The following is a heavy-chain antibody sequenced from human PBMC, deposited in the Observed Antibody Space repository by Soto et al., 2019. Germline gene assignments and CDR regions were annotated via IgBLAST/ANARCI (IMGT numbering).Heavy chain of an antibody. D-gene: IGHD6-25*01. V-gene: IGHV3-74*01. J-gene: IGHJ4*02. CDR1: GFIFSMYW. Sequence: GGSLRLSCETSGFIFSMYWMHWVRQVPGKGPQWVARITDDGSTTYYAASVEGRFTISRDNAKNALYLQMTALLADDTAVYYCTAGYCRVTMRSADYWGQGALVTVSS. CDR3: TAGYCRVTMRSADY. CDR2: ITDDGSTT.